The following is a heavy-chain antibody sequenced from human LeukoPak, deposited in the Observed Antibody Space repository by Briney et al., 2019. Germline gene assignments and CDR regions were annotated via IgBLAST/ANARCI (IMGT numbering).Heavy chain of an antibody. J-gene: IGHJ4*02. D-gene: IGHD2-2*01. CDR3: ARHTTSWQFFGY. V-gene: IGHV4-39*01. Sequence: SETLSLTCTVSGVSISGSSYYWGWIRQPPGKGLEWIGSIFYSGSTFYNPSLKSRVTISADTSKNQFSLKLSSVTAADTALYYCARHTTSWQFFGYWGQGTLVTVSS. CDR1: GVSISGSSYY. CDR2: IFYSGST.